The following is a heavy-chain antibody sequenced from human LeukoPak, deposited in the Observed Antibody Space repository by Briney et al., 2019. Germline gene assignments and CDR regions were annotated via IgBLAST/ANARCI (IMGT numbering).Heavy chain of an antibody. CDR2: ISAYNGNT. J-gene: IGHJ4*02. V-gene: IGHV1-18*01. CDR1: GYTFTIFG. CDR3: ARAWVDIVVGPADYNFDY. Sequence: ASVKVSCKASGYTFTIFGISWVRQAPGQGLEWMGWISAYNGNTNYAQKLQGRVTMTTDTSTSTAYMELRSLRSDDTAVYYCARAWVDIVVGPADYNFDYWGQGTLVTVSS. D-gene: IGHD2-2*01.